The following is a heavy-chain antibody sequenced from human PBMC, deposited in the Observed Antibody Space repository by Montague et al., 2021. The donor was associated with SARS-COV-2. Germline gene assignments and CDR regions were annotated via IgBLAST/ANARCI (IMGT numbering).Heavy chain of an antibody. CDR3: ARGWGYYDSSGYLLFDY. J-gene: IGHJ4*02. D-gene: IGHD3-22*01. V-gene: IGHV4-34*01. CDR1: GGSFSGYC. Sequence: SETLSLTCAVYGGSFSGYCWSWIRQPPGKGLEWIGEINHSGSTNYNPSLKSRVTISVDTSKNQFSLKLSSVTAADTAVYYCARGWGYYDSSGYLLFDYWGQGTLVTVSS. CDR2: INHSGST.